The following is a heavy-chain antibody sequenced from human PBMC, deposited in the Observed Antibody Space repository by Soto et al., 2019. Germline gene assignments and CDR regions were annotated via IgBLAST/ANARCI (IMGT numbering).Heavy chain of an antibody. Sequence: QVHLQESGPGVVKASETLSLTCSLSGGSTSGKYWSWIRQSAGKGLEWIGRIYSSGRTHYNPSLGSRVSMSGANNSFSLRLTSVTAADTELYNCTSDFDVNTALDYWYFDLWGRGTKVSLSS. J-gene: IGHJ2*01. V-gene: IGHV4-4*07. D-gene: IGHD3-9*01. CDR1: GGSTSGKY. CDR3: TSDFDVNTALDYWYFDL. CDR2: IYSSGRT.